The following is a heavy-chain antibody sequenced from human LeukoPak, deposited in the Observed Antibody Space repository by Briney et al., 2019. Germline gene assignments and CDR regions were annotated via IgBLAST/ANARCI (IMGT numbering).Heavy chain of an antibody. Sequence: GGSLRLSCAASGFTFSSHWMNWVRQAPGKGLEWVANINQDGSEKYYVDSVKGRFTISRDNAKNSLYLQMNSLRAEDTAVYYCARDGTPDGIIFDYWGQGTLVTVSS. D-gene: IGHD3-16*01. J-gene: IGHJ4*02. CDR1: GFTFSSHW. V-gene: IGHV3-7*05. CDR3: ARDGTPDGIIFDY. CDR2: INQDGSEK.